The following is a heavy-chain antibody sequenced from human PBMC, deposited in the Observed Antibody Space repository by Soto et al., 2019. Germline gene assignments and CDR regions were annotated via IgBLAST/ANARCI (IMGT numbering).Heavy chain of an antibody. CDR2: IYHSGST. D-gene: IGHD3-22*01. V-gene: IGHV4-4*02. CDR3: AASRYYYDSSGYYYYCYGMDV. CDR1: GGSISSSNW. J-gene: IGHJ6*02. Sequence: SETLSLTCAVSGGSISSSNWWSWVRQPPGKGLEWIGEIYHSGSTNDNPSLKSQVTISVDKSKNQFSLKVSSVTAADTAVYYGAASRYYYDSSGYYYYCYGMDVWGQGTTVTVSS.